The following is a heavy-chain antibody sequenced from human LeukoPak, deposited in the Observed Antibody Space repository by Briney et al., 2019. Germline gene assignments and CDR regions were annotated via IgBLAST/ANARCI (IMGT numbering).Heavy chain of an antibody. CDR3: ARVVSSWYMGYYFDY. J-gene: IGHJ4*02. D-gene: IGHD6-13*01. V-gene: IGHV4-4*02. CDR1: GGSISSSNW. Sequence: SETLSLTCAVSGGSISSSNWWSWVRQPPGKGLEWIGEIYHSGSTNYNPSLKSRVTIAVDKSKNQFSLKLSSVTAADTAVYYCARVVSSWYMGYYFDYWGQGTLVTVSS. CDR2: IYHSGST.